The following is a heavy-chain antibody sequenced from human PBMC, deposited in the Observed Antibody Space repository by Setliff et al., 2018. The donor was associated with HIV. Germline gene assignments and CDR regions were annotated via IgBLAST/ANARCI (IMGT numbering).Heavy chain of an antibody. D-gene: IGHD1-1*01. J-gene: IGHJ4*02. V-gene: IGHV1-69*13. Sequence: ASVKVSCKASGGTFSSYAISWVRQAPGQGLEWMGGIIPILGTTNYAQKFQGRVTITADESTSTAYMELSSLRSEDTAVYYCARETDWDGGFDYWGQGTLVTVSS. CDR1: GGTFSSYA. CDR3: ARETDWDGGFDY. CDR2: IIPILGTT.